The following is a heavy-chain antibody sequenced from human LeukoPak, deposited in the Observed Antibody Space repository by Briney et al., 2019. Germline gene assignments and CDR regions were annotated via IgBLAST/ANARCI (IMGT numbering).Heavy chain of an antibody. V-gene: IGHV4-38-2*02. D-gene: IGHD4-17*01. CDR2: SLHGGNT. Sequence: PSETLSLTCSVSGFSISSGYYWGWIRQPPGKGLEWIGNSLHGGNTFYNPSLKSRVSISLDTSKNQFSMKLNFVTAADTALYYCAMITVTTGIDSWGQGTLVAVSS. CDR3: AMITVTTGIDS. J-gene: IGHJ4*02. CDR1: GFSISSGYY.